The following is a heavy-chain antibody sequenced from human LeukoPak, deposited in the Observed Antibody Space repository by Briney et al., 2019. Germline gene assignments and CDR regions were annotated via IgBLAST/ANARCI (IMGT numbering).Heavy chain of an antibody. CDR2: IYYSGST. CDR3: ARCPRAAFDM. V-gene: IGHV4-59*01. Sequence: PSETLSLTCTVSGGSISSYYWRWIRQPPGNGLEWIGYIYYSGSTNYNTSLKSQVTISVDTSKNQFSLKLSSVTAADTAVYYCARCPRAAFDMWGQGTMVIVSS. CDR1: GGSISSYY. J-gene: IGHJ3*02.